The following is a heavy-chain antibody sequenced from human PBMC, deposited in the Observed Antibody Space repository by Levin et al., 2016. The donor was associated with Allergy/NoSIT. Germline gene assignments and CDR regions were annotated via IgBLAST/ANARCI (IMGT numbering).Heavy chain of an antibody. CDR3: TTDPSDGY. V-gene: IGHV3-15*01. D-gene: IGHD5-24*01. Sequence: WIRQPPGKGLEWVGRIKSKTDGGTTDYAAPVKGRFTISRDDSKNTLYLQMNSLKTGDTAVYYCTTDPSDGYWGQGTLVTVSS. J-gene: IGHJ4*02. CDR2: IKSKTDGGTT.